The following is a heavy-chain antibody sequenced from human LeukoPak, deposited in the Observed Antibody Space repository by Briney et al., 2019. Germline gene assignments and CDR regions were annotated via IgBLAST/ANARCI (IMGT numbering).Heavy chain of an antibody. CDR1: GGSISSNSYY. J-gene: IGHJ3*02. CDR3: ARRQGQLEAFDI. Sequence: SETLSLTCTVSGGSISSNSYYWGWIRQPPGKGLEWIGSIYYSGSTYYNPSLKSRVTISVDTSKNQFSLKLSSVTAADTAVYYCARRQGQLEAFDIWGQGTMVTGSS. D-gene: IGHD6-6*01. CDR2: IYYSGST. V-gene: IGHV4-39*01.